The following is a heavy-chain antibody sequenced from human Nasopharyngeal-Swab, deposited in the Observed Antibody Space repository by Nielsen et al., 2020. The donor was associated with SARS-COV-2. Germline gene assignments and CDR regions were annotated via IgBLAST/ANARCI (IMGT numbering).Heavy chain of an antibody. CDR2: IYHSGST. Sequence: GSLRLSCTVSGYSISSGYYWGWIRQPPGKGLEWIGSIYHSGSTYYNPSLKSRVTISVDTSKNQFSLKLSSVTAADTAVYYCARGSDYDFWSGYLFDPWGQGTLVTVSS. D-gene: IGHD3-3*01. J-gene: IGHJ5*02. CDR1: GYSISSGYY. V-gene: IGHV4-38-2*02. CDR3: ARGSDYDFWSGYLFDP.